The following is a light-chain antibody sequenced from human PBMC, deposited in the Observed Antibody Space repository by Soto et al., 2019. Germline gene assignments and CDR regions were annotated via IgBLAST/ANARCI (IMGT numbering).Light chain of an antibody. J-gene: IGKJ1*01. CDR2: GAS. Sequence: EIVLTQSPGTLSLSPGERATLSCRASQSVSSSYLAWYQQKPGQAPRLLIYGASSRATGIPDRFSGSGSGTDFTLTISRLESEDFAVYYCQPYGSSPLTFGQGTKVDIK. CDR3: QPYGSSPLT. V-gene: IGKV3-20*01. CDR1: QSVSSSY.